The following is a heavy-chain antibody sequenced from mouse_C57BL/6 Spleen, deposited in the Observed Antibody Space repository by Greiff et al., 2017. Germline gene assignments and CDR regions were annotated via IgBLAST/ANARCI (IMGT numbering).Heavy chain of an antibody. D-gene: IGHD1-1*01. CDR3: AITTVVATDYAMDY. CDR1: GYTFTDYN. J-gene: IGHJ4*01. Sequence: DVQLQESGPELVKPGASVKMSCKASGYTFTDYNMHWVKQSHGKSLEWIGYINPNNGGTSYNQKFKGKATLTVNKSSSTAYMELRSLTSEDSAVYYCAITTVVATDYAMDYWGQGTSVTVSS. V-gene: IGHV1-22*01. CDR2: INPNNGGT.